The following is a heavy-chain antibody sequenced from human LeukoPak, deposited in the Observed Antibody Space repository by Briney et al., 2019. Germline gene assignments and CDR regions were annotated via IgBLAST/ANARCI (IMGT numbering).Heavy chain of an antibody. J-gene: IGHJ5*02. CDR2: IYYSGST. Sequence: SETLSLTCTVSGGSISSYYWSWIRQSPGKGLEWIGYIYYSGSTNYNPSLKSRVTISVDMSKNQFSLKLSSVTAADTAVYYCARVLRDWFDPWGQGTLVTVSS. CDR3: ARVLRDWFDP. V-gene: IGHV4-59*01. CDR1: GGSISSYY.